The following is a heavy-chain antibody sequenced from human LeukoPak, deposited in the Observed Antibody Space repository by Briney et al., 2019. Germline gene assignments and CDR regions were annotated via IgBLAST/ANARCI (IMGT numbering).Heavy chain of an antibody. J-gene: IGHJ4*02. D-gene: IGHD1-26*01. Sequence: GGSLRLSCAASGFTVSSNYMSWVRQAPGKGLEWVSVIYSGGSTYYADSVKGRFTISRDNSKNTLYLQMNSLRAEDTAVYYCAKDRPRWIVGATSALDYWGQGTLVTVSS. CDR3: AKDRPRWIVGATSALDY. V-gene: IGHV3-66*01. CDR2: IYSGGST. CDR1: GFTVSSNY.